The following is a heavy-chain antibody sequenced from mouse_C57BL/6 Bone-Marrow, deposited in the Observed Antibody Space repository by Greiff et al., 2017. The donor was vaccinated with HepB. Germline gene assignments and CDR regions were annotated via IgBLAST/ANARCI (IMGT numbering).Heavy chain of an antibody. CDR3: TPSIYYDYLDY. CDR1: GFNIKDDY. J-gene: IGHJ2*01. V-gene: IGHV14-4*01. D-gene: IGHD2-4*01. CDR2: IDPENGDT. Sequence: VHVKQSGAELVRPGASVKLSCTASGFNIKDDYMHWVKQRPEQGLEWIGWIDPENGDTEYASKFQGKATITADTSSNTAYLQLSSLTSEDTAVYYCTPSIYYDYLDYWGQGTTLTVSS.